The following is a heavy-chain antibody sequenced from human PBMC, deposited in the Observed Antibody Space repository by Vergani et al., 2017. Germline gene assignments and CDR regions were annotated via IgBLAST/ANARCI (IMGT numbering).Heavy chain of an antibody. J-gene: IGHJ6*03. CDR2: MNPNSGNT. CDR1: GYTFTSYD. CDR3: ARDLRFLECDYYYYYYMDV. D-gene: IGHD3-3*01. V-gene: IGHV1-8*01. Sequence: QVQLVPSGAEVKKPGASVTVSCKASGYTFTSYDINWVRQATGQGLEWMGWMNPNSGNTGYAQKFQGRVTMTRNTSISTAYMELSSLRSEDTAVYYCARDLRFLECDYYYYYYMDVWGKGTTVTVSS.